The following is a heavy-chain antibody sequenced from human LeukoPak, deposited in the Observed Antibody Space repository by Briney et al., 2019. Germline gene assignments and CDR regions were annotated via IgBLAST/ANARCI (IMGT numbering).Heavy chain of an antibody. D-gene: IGHD3-10*01. V-gene: IGHV1-24*01. CDR3: ATAFTRMVQGVIPFAFDY. CDR2: FDPEDGET. CDR1: GYTLTELS. J-gene: IGHJ4*02. Sequence: GASVKVSCKVSGYTLTELSMHWVRQAPGKGLEWMGGFDPEDGETIYAQKLQGRVTMTEDTSTDTAYMELSSLRSEDTAVYYCATAFTRMVQGVIPFAFDYWGQGTLVTVSS.